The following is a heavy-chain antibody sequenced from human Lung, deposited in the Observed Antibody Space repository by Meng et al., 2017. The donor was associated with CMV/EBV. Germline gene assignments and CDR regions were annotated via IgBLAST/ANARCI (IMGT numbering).Heavy chain of an antibody. V-gene: IGHV1-2*06. D-gene: IGHD6-19*01. CDR1: GYSFSGFY. CDR3: AKSSDNGWSS. CDR2: VNPVSDDT. J-gene: IGHJ4*01. Sequence: VQLVQSGAGVKRPGASMKLSCQAPGYSFSGFYMSWARQAPGHGLEWLGRVNPVSDDTHYAQKFVGRLTVTRGATINTAFMELTSLRPDDTAVYYCAKSSDNGWSSWGPGTLVTVSS.